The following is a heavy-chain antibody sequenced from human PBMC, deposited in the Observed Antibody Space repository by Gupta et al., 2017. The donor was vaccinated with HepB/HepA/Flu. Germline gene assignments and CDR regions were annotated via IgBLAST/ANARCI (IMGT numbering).Heavy chain of an antibody. CDR2: ISSSSSYI. D-gene: IGHD3-3*01. CDR1: GFTFSSYS. CDR3: ARDKINDFWSGYCCAFDI. V-gene: IGHV3-21*01. Sequence: EVQLVESGGGLVKPGGSLRLSCAASGFTFSSYSMNWVRQAPGKGLEWVSSISSSSSYIYYADSVKGRVTISRDNAKNSLYRQMNSLRAEETAVYYCARDKINDFWSGYCCAFDIWGQGTMVTVSS. J-gene: IGHJ3*02.